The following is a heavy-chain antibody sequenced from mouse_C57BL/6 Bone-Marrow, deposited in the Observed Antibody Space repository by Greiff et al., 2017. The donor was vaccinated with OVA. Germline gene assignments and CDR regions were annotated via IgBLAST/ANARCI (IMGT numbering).Heavy chain of an antibody. CDR3: ATPLVTTRAWFAY. J-gene: IGHJ3*01. CDR1: GYTFTSYW. D-gene: IGHD2-2*01. V-gene: IGHV1-53*01. CDR2: INPSNGGT. Sequence: VQLQQSGTELVKPGASVKLSCKASGYTFTSYWMHWVKQRPGQGLEWIGNINPSNGGTNYNEKFKSKATLTVDKSSSTAYMQLSSLTSEDSAVYYCATPLVTTRAWFAYWGQGTLVTVSA.